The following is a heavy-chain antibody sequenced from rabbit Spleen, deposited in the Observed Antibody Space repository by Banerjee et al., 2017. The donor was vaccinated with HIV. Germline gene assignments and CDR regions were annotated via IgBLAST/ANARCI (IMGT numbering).Heavy chain of an antibody. CDR3: ARDRGYTYGYIGYTHTRTYYFNL. Sequence: QSLEESGGDLVKPGASLTLTCTASGFSLSSYAMCWVRQAPGKGLEWIACIDTGDGSTYYASWAKGRFTISKSPSTTVTLQMTSLTAADTATYFCARDRGYTYGYIGYTHTRTYYFNLGGPGTLVTVS. D-gene: IGHD6-1*01. CDR1: GFSLSSYA. J-gene: IGHJ4*01. CDR2: IDTGDGST. V-gene: IGHV1S40*01.